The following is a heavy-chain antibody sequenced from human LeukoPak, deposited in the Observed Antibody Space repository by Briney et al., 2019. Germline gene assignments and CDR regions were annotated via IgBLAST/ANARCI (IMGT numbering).Heavy chain of an antibody. V-gene: IGHV1-2*02. CDR3: ARQGLLWFGELFVEYYFDY. Sequence: VASVKVSCKASGYTFTGYYMHWVRQAPGQGLEWMGWINPNSGGTNYAQKFQGRVTMTRDTSISTAYMELSRLRSDDTAVYYCARQGLLWFGELFVEYYFDYWGQGTLVTVSS. CDR1: GYTFTGYY. J-gene: IGHJ4*02. D-gene: IGHD3-10*01. CDR2: INPNSGGT.